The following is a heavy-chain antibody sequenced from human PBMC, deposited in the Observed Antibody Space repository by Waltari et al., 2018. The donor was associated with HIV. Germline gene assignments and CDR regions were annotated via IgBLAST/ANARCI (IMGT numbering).Heavy chain of an antibody. CDR2: ISYDGSNK. J-gene: IGHJ3*02. CDR1: GFTFSSYG. CDR3: ARNERKGDAFDI. V-gene: IGHV3-30*03. Sequence: QVKLVESGGGVVQPGRSLRLSCAAAGFTFSSYGMHWVRQAPGKGLEWVAVISYDGSNKYFSDSVKGRFTISRDQSKNTLYLQMNSLRAEDTAMYYCARNERKGDAFDIWGQGTKVIVSS.